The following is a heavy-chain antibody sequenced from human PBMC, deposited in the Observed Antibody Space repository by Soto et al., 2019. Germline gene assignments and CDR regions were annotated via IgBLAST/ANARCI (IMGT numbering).Heavy chain of an antibody. CDR3: ARAKDYYDSSGYYNWFDP. V-gene: IGHV4-31*03. J-gene: IGHJ5*02. CDR2: IYYSGST. CDR1: GGSISSGGYY. Sequence: PSETLSLTCTVSGGSISSGGYYWSWIRQHPXKGLEWIGYIYYSGSTYYNPSLKSRVTISVDTSKNQFSLKLSSVTAADTAVYYCARAKDYYDSSGYYNWFDPWGQGTQVTVSS. D-gene: IGHD3-22*01.